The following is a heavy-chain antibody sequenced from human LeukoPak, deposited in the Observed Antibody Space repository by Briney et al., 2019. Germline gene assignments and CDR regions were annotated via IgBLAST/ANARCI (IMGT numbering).Heavy chain of an antibody. V-gene: IGHV4-61*02. CDR2: IYTSGST. J-gene: IGHJ6*03. Sequence: SQTLSLTCTVSGGSISSGSYYWSWIRQPAGTGLEWIGRIYTSGSTNYNPSLKSRVTISVDTSKNQFSLKLSSVTAADTAVYYCARERHYYYYYYMDVWGKGTTVTISS. CDR1: GGSISSGSYY. CDR3: ARERHYYYYYYMDV.